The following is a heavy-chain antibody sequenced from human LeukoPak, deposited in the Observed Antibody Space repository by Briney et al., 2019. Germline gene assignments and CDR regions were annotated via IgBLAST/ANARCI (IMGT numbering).Heavy chain of an antibody. V-gene: IGHV4-34*01. CDR1: GGSFSGYY. CDR2: INHSGST. D-gene: IGHD6-19*01. CDR3: ARGLYSSGWYSVAPFDP. Sequence: PSETLSLTCAVYGGSFSGYYWSWIRQPPGKGLEWIGEINHSGSTNYNPSLKSRVTISVDTSKNQFSLKLSSVTAADTAVYYCARGLYSSGWYSVAPFDPWGQGTLVTVSS. J-gene: IGHJ5*02.